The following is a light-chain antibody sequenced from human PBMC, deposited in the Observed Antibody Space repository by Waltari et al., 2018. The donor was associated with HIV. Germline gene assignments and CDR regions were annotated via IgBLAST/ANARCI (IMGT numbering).Light chain of an antibody. Sequence: SYELTQPPSVSLSPGQTASITCPRDKLWDKYACWYQQKPGQSPVLVIYQESKRPSGIPERFSGSNSGNTATLTISGTQAMDEADYYCQAWDSSTAVFGGGTKLTVL. CDR3: QAWDSSTAV. CDR2: QES. CDR1: KLWDKY. V-gene: IGLV3-1*01. J-gene: IGLJ2*01.